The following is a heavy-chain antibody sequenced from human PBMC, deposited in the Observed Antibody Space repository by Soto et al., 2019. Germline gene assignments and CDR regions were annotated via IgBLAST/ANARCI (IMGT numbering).Heavy chain of an antibody. CDR3: ARGIVGAMYYFDF. D-gene: IGHD1-26*01. Sequence: QVQLQESGPGLVKPSQTLSLTCTVSGGSICSGGYYWSWIRQHPGKGLEWIGYIYYSGSTYYNPSLKSRVTISVDTSKNHFSLKLSSVTAADTAVYYCARGIVGAMYYFDFWGQGTLVTVSS. V-gene: IGHV4-31*03. J-gene: IGHJ4*02. CDR1: GGSICSGGYY. CDR2: IYYSGST.